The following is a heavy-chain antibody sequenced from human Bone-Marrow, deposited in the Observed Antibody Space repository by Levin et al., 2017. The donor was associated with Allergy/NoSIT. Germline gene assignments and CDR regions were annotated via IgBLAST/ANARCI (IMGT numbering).Heavy chain of an antibody. CDR3: ARIPSWGWCFDH. Sequence: GESLKISCKGSGYGFTSHWIGWVRQMPGKGVEWMGIIYSGDSDSKYSPPFQGQVTISADKSITTAHLQWSSLKASDNAIYYCARIPSWGWCFDHWGQGSLVTVSS. V-gene: IGHV5-51*01. D-gene: IGHD6-19*01. CDR1: GYGFTSHW. J-gene: IGHJ4*02. CDR2: IYSGDSDS.